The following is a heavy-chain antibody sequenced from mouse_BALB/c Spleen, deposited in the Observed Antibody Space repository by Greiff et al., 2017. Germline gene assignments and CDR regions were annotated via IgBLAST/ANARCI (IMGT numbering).Heavy chain of an antibody. D-gene: IGHD2-4*01. CDR2: IWAGGST. Sequence: VKLMESGPGLVAPSQSLSITCTVSGFSLTSYGVHWVRQPPGKGLEWLGVIWAGGSTNYNSALMSRLSISKDNSKSQVFLKMNSLQTDDTAMYYCARHGITTLYYAMDYWGQGTSVTVSS. V-gene: IGHV2-9*02. J-gene: IGHJ4*01. CDR3: ARHGITTLYYAMDY. CDR1: GFSLTSYG.